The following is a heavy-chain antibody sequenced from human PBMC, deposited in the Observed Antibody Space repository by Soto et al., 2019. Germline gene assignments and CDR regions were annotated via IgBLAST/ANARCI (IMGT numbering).Heavy chain of an antibody. V-gene: IGHV3-23*01. CDR1: GFTFSSYA. CDR2: ISGSGGST. Sequence: EVQLLESGGGLVQPGGFLRLSCAASGFTFSSYAMSWVRQAPGKGLEWVSAISGSGGSTYYADSVKGRFTISRDNSKNTLYLQMNSLRAEDTAVYYCAKSSPDIVVVVAAEWGLYDAFDIWGQGTMVTVSS. J-gene: IGHJ3*02. CDR3: AKSSPDIVVVVAAEWGLYDAFDI. D-gene: IGHD2-15*01.